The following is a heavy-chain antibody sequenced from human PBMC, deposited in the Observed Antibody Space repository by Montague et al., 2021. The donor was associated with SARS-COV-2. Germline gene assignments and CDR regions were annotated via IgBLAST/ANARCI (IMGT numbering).Heavy chain of an antibody. CDR3: ARGPRITMIVVVITDIWFDP. CDR1: GGSFSGYY. J-gene: IGHJ5*02. CDR2: INHSGST. V-gene: IGHV4-34*01. D-gene: IGHD3-22*01. Sequence: SETLSLTCAVYGGSFSGYYWSWIRQPPGKGLEWIGEINHSGSTNYNPSLTSRVTISVGASKNQFSLKLSSVTAADTAVYYCARGPRITMIVVVITDIWFDPGGQGTMVTVSS.